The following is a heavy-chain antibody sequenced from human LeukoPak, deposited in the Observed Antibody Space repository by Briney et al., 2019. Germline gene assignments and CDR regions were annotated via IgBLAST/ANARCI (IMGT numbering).Heavy chain of an antibody. D-gene: IGHD2-15*01. V-gene: IGHV4-59*01. CDR1: GGSISSYY. Sequence: KTSETLSLTCTVSGGSISSYYWSWIRQPPGKGLEWIGYIYYSGSTNYNPSLKSRVTISVDTSKNQFSLKLSSVTAADTAVYYCARVGGYGDYFDYWGQGTLVTVSS. CDR2: IYYSGST. CDR3: ARVGGYGDYFDY. J-gene: IGHJ4*02.